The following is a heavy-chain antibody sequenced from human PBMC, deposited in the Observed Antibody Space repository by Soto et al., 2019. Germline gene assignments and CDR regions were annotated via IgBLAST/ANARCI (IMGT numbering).Heavy chain of an antibody. J-gene: IGHJ1*01. CDR2: MNHNSGNT. D-gene: IGHD4-17*01. CDR3: ARSTNDYGDRH. Sequence: QVQLVQSGAEVKKPGASVKVSCKASGYNFASYDMNWVRQATGQGLEWMGWMNHNSGNTGYAQKFQGRVTMTRNTSISTAYMALSSLRSEDTAVYYCARSTNDYGDRHWGQGPLVTVSS. V-gene: IGHV1-8*01. CDR1: GYNFASYD.